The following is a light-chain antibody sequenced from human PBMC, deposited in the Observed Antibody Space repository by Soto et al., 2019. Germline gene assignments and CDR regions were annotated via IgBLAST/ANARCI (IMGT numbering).Light chain of an antibody. J-gene: IGKJ1*01. CDR2: AAS. CDR1: QSVSSY. V-gene: IGKV3-11*01. Sequence: EIVLTQSPATLSLSQGERATHSCRASQSVSSYLAWYQQKPGQAPRLLIYAASNRATGFTAMLSGSGSGTDFTLTLSSLEPEDFADYYCQQRSNWPPWTFVQGTKGE. CDR3: QQRSNWPPWT.